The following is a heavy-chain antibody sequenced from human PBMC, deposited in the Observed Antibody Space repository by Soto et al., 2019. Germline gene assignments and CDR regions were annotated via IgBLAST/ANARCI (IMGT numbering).Heavy chain of an antibody. CDR3: AHTWGLPFDY. Sequence: QITLKESGPTLVKPTRTLTLTCTYSGFSLRTTGVGVGWIRQPPGKALEWLGLIYWNDDKRYSPSLKSRLTLTSDISKSQVVLTMTNMDPVDTATYYCAHTWGLPFDYWGQGTLVIVSS. J-gene: IGHJ4*02. CDR1: GFSLRTTGVG. D-gene: IGHD3-16*01. CDR2: IYWNDDK. V-gene: IGHV2-5*01.